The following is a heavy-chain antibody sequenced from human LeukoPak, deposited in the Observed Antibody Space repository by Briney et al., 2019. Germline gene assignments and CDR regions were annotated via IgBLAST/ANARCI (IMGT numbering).Heavy chain of an antibody. CDR2: IRYDGYNK. CDR3: ARAKRNGFDI. J-gene: IGHJ3*02. CDR1: GFTVSSYG. V-gene: IGHV3-30*02. Sequence: GGSLRLSCAASGFTVSSYGIHWVRQAPGKGLEWVAFIRYDGYNKYYTDSVKGRFTISRDNSKNTLYLQMNSLRAEDTAVYYCARAKRNGFDIWGQGTMVTVSS.